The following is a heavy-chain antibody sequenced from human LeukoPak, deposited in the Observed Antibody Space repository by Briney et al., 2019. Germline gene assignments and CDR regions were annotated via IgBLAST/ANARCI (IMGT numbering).Heavy chain of an antibody. CDR1: GGTFSSYA. J-gene: IGHJ6*02. Sequence: SVKVSCKASGGTFSSYAISWVRQAPGQGLEWMGRIIPIFGIANYAQKFQGRVTITADKSTSTAYMELSSLRSEDTAVYYCARGNTTPCYTGGFGCYYYGMDVWGQGTTVPVPS. V-gene: IGHV1-69*04. D-gene: IGHD2-2*02. CDR2: IIPIFGIA. CDR3: ARGNTTPCYTGGFGCYYYGMDV.